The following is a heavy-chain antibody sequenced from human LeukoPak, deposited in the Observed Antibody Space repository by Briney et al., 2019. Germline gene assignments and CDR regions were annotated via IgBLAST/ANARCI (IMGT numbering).Heavy chain of an antibody. Sequence: GGSLRLSCAASGFTFSSYSMNWVRQAQGKGLEWVSYISSSSSTIYYADSVKGRFTISRDNAKNSLYLQMNSLRAEDTAVYYCARDPHDTYYDFWSGYYTEHYFDYWGQGTLVTVSS. V-gene: IGHV3-48*01. J-gene: IGHJ4*02. D-gene: IGHD3-3*01. CDR1: GFTFSSYS. CDR3: ARDPHDTYYDFWSGYYTEHYFDY. CDR2: ISSSSSTI.